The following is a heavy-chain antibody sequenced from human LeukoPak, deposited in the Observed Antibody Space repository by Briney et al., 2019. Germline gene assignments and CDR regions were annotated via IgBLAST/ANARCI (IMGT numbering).Heavy chain of an antibody. J-gene: IGHJ6*02. D-gene: IGHD3-16*01. CDR3: AKDLAPDYYYYGMDV. Sequence: PGGSLRLSCAASGFTFSSYGMHWVRQAPGKGLEWVAVISYDGSNKYYADSVKGRFTISRDNSKNTLYLQMNSLRAEDTAVYYCAKDLAPDYYYYGMDVWGQGTTVTASS. CDR1: GFTFSSYG. V-gene: IGHV3-30*18. CDR2: ISYDGSNK.